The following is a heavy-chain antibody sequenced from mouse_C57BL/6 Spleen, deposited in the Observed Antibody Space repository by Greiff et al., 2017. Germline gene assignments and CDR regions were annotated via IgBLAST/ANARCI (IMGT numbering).Heavy chain of an antibody. CDR2: IYPSDSET. D-gene: IGHD2-2*01. V-gene: IGHV1-61*01. Sequence: VQLQQPGAELVRPGSSVKLSCKASGYTFTSYWMDWVKQRPGQGLEWIGNIYPSDSETHYNQKFKDKATLTVDKSSSTAYMQLSSLASADSAVYYCASYGYDLYFDVWGTGTTVTVAS. J-gene: IGHJ1*03. CDR1: GYTFTSYW. CDR3: ASYGYDLYFDV.